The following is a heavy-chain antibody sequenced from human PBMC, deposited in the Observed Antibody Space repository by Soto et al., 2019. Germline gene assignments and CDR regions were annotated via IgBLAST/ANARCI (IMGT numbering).Heavy chain of an antibody. CDR2: ISGNDGNK. CDR1: GYTFTSFG. J-gene: IGHJ3*02. Sequence: GASVKVSCKASGYTFTSFGISWVRQAPGQGLEWMGWISGNDGNKNYAQKIQGRVTMTTDTSTSTAYMELRSLRSDDTAVYYCARDPTVVSPDAFDIWGQGTMVTVS. CDR3: ARDPTVVSPDAFDI. V-gene: IGHV1-18*04. D-gene: IGHD4-17*01.